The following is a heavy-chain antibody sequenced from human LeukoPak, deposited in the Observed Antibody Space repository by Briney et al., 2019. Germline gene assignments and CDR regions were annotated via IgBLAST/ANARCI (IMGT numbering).Heavy chain of an antibody. V-gene: IGHV3-11*04. J-gene: IGHJ4*02. Sequence: GGSLRLSCAVSGFTVSDNYMSWVRQAPGKGLEWVSYISNSGSSIYYADSVKGRFTTSRDNAKSSLYLQMNSLRAEDTAVYYCGRGHWGLDYWGQGALVTVSS. CDR3: GRGHWGLDY. CDR1: GFTVSDNY. CDR2: ISNSGSSI. D-gene: IGHD7-27*01.